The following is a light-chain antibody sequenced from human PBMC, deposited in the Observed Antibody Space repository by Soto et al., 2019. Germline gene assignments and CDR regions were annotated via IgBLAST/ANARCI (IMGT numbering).Light chain of an antibody. Sequence: QAVVPQEPSLTVSPGGTVTLTCASSPGAVTSGYYPNWFQQKPGQARRALIYGTSNKHSWTPARFSGSLLGGKAALTLSGVQPEDEAEYYCLLYSGGAQGVFGGGTKVTVL. CDR3: LLYSGGAQGV. J-gene: IGLJ2*01. V-gene: IGLV7-43*01. CDR1: PGAVTSGYY. CDR2: GTS.